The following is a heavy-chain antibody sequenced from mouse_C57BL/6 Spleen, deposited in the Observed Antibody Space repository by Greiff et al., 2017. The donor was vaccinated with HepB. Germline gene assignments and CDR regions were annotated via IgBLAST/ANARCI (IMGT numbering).Heavy chain of an antibody. D-gene: IGHD1-1*01. J-gene: IGHJ2*01. V-gene: IGHV5-9-1*02. CDR2: ISSGGDYI. Sequence: DVMLVESGEGLVKPGGSLKLSCAASGFTFSSYAMSWVRQTPEKRLEWVAYISSGGDYIYYADTVKGRFTISRDNARNTLYLQMSSLKSEDTAMNYCTRDYYGSRDYWGQGTTLTVSS. CDR3: TRDYYGSRDY. CDR1: GFTFSSYA.